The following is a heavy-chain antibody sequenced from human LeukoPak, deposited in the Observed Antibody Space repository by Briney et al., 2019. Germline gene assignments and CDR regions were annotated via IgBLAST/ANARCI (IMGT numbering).Heavy chain of an antibody. J-gene: IGHJ4*02. V-gene: IGHV3-23*01. CDR2: IGGSST. Sequence: PGGSLRLSCAPSGFTFRGYWMSWVRQAPGKGLEWVSSIGGSSTYYADFVKGRFTISRDTSKNTMDLQMNSLRAEDTAIYYCAKYRGFGDSYDSWGQGTLVTVSS. D-gene: IGHD3-10*01. CDR3: AKYRGFGDSYDS. CDR1: GFTFRGYW.